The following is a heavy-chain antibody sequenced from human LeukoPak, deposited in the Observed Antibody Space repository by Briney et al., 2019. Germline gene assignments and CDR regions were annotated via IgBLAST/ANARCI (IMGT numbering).Heavy chain of an antibody. V-gene: IGHV3-11*03. J-gene: IGHJ4*02. Sequence: GGALILSCAASGFTFSDYYMSWVRQAPGKGLEWVSYIDPNSSITHYAESVKDRFTISRDNAKNSLYLQVNSLRADDTAVYYCVRSGAATTFDYWGQGTLVTVSS. CDR3: VRSGAATTFDY. D-gene: IGHD6-25*01. CDR1: GFTFSDYY. CDR2: IDPNSSIT.